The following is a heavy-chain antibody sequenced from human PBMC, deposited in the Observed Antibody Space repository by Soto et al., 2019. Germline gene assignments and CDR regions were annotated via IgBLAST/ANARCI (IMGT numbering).Heavy chain of an antibody. Sequence: QVQLVESGGGVVQPGRSLRLSCAASGFTFSSYGMHWVRQAPGKGLEWVAVISYDGSNKYYADSVKGRFTISRDNSKNTLYLQRNSRRAEDTAVYDCAKEQGSSWTGPGDYWGQGTLVTVSS. D-gene: IGHD6-13*01. CDR1: GFTFSSYG. J-gene: IGHJ4*02. CDR2: ISYDGSNK. V-gene: IGHV3-30*18. CDR3: AKEQGSSWTGPGDY.